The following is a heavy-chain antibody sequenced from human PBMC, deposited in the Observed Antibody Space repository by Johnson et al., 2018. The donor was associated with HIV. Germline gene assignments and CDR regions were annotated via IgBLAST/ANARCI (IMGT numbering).Heavy chain of an antibody. CDR2: ISYDGSDK. D-gene: IGHD2-2*02. V-gene: IGHV3-30*15. CDR3: VRDDTEADGAFDI. J-gene: IGHJ3*02. CDR1: GFTFSSYA. Sequence: QVQLVESGGGVVQPGRSLRLSCAASGFTFSSYAMHWVRQAPAKGLQWVAVISYDGSDKDYADSMKGRFTISRDNSKNTLYLQMSSLRAEDTAVYYCVRDDTEADGAFDIWGQGTMVTVSS.